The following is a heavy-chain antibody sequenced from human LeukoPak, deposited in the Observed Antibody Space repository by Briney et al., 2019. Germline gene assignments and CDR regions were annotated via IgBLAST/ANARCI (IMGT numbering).Heavy chain of an antibody. V-gene: IGHV3-23*01. CDR3: AKDHQAAAGRGYFDY. CDR2: ISGSGGST. CDR1: GFTFSSYA. Sequence: GGTLRLSCAASGFTFSSYAMSWVRHAPAKGLEWVSAISGSGGSTYYADSVKGRFTISRDNSKNTLYLQMNSLRAEDTAVYYCAKDHQAAAGRGYFDYWGQGTLVTVSS. J-gene: IGHJ4*02. D-gene: IGHD6-13*01.